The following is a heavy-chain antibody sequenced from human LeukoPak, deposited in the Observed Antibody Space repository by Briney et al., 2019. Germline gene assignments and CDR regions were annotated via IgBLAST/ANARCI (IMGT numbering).Heavy chain of an antibody. CDR1: GFTFSSYG. D-gene: IGHD6-6*01. J-gene: IGHJ6*03. V-gene: IGHV3-23*01. CDR3: AKDGTSWYYYMDV. Sequence: GGSLRLSCAASGFTFSSYGMSWVRQAPGKGLEWVSTSSGSGGSTYYADSVKGRFTISRDNSKNTLYLQMNSLRAEDTAVYYCAKDGTSWYYYMDVWGKGTTVTISS. CDR2: SSGSGGST.